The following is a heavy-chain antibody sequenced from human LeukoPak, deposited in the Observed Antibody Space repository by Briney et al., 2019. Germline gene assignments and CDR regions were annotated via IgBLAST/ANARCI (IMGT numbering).Heavy chain of an antibody. Sequence: SETLSLTCTVSGGSISSYCWSWIRQPAGKGLEWIGRIYTSGSTNYNPSLKSRVTMSVDTSKNQFSLKLSSVTAADTAVYYCARATYYYDSSGYYYFDYWGQGTLVTVSS. CDR1: GGSISSYC. CDR2: IYTSGST. CDR3: ARATYYYDSSGYYYFDY. V-gene: IGHV4-4*07. J-gene: IGHJ4*02. D-gene: IGHD3-22*01.